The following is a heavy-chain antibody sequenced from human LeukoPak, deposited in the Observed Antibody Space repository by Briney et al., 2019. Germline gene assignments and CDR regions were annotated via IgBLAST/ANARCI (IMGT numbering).Heavy chain of an antibody. J-gene: IGHJ4*02. Sequence: GGSLRLSCAASGVTVSYSYMSWVRQSPGKGLEWVSLIYAGGSIYYADSVKGRFTISRDNSKNMLYLQMNSLRAEDTAVYYCARAISTSGYSYNFLYWGQGTLVTVSS. CDR1: GVTVSYSY. CDR3: ARAISTSGYSYNFLY. V-gene: IGHV3-66*01. D-gene: IGHD5-18*01. CDR2: IYAGGSI.